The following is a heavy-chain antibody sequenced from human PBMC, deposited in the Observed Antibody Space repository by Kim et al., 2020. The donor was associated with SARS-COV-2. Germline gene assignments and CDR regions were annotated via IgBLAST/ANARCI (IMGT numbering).Heavy chain of an antibody. V-gene: IGHV4-59*13. CDR2: IYYSGST. J-gene: IGHJ1*01. CDR3: ARAGYDFWSGYYSAEYFQH. Sequence: SETLSLTCTVSGGSISSYYWSWIRQPPGKGLEWIGYIYYSGSTNYNPSLKSRVTISVDTSKNQFSLKLSSVTAADTAVYYCARAGYDFWSGYYSAEYFQHWGQGTLVTVSS. D-gene: IGHD3-3*01. CDR1: GGSISSYY.